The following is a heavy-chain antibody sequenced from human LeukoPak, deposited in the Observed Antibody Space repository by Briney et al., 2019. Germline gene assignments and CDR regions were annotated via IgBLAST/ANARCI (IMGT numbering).Heavy chain of an antibody. J-gene: IGHJ4*02. CDR1: GFTFRNNW. CDR3: ARGAAGMVY. Sequence: SGGSLRLSCAASGFTFRNNWMSWVRQAPGKGLEWVANIKQDGSHKNYVDSVKGRFTISRDNAKNSLYLQMNSLRAEDTAVYYCARGAAGMVYWGQGTLVTVSS. CDR2: IKQDGSHK. D-gene: IGHD6-13*01. V-gene: IGHV3-7*01.